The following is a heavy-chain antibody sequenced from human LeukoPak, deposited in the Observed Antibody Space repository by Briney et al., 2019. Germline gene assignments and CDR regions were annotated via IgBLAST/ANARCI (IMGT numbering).Heavy chain of an antibody. CDR3: ARDPNGDYVGAFEM. CDR1: GFTFTNYA. Sequence: GGSLRLSCAASGFTFTNYAMIWVRPAPGRGLEWVSAIRSGGDGTLYADSVKGRFTISRDNSKNTLFLQMNNMRAEDMAVYYCARDPNGDYVGAFEMWGPGTKVTVS. J-gene: IGHJ3*02. V-gene: IGHV3-23*01. CDR2: IRSGGDGT. D-gene: IGHD4-17*01.